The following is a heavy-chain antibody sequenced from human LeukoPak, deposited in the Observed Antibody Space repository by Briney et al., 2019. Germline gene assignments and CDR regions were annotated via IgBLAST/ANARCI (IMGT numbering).Heavy chain of an antibody. CDR1: GYIFTSYY. CDR3: ARDPYGGNSEFDF. D-gene: IGHD4-23*01. V-gene: IGHV1-46*01. CDR2: INPSGGST. Sequence: ASVKVSCKASGYIFTSYYMHWVRQAPGQGLEWTGIINPSGGSTSYAQKFQGRVTMTRDTSTSTVYMELSSLRSEDTAVYYCARDPYGGNSEFDFWGQGTLVTVSS. J-gene: IGHJ4*02.